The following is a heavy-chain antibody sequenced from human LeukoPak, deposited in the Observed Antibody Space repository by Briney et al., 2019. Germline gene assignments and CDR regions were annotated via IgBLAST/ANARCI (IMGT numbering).Heavy chain of an antibody. CDR1: GYTFTSYY. D-gene: IGHD2-15*01. J-gene: IGHJ4*02. CDR3: ARGYCSGGDCYENDY. CDR2: INPSGGST. Sequence: ASVKVSCKASGYTFTSYYMHWVRQAPGQGLEWMGIINPSGGSTSYAQKFQGRVTMTRDTSTSTVYVELSSLRSEDTAVYFCARGYCSGGDCYENDYWGQGTLVTVSS. V-gene: IGHV1-46*01.